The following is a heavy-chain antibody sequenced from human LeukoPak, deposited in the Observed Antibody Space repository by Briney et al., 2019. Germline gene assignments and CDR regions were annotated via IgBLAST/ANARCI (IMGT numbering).Heavy chain of an antibody. CDR1: GYTFTSYY. CDR2: ISPSGGST. D-gene: IGHD3-10*01. V-gene: IGHV1-46*01. J-gene: IGHJ4*02. CDR3: AREARRGSHFDY. Sequence: GASVKVSCKASGYTFTSYYMHWVRQAPGQGLEWMGIISPSGGSTSYAQKFQGRATMTRDTSTSTVYMELSSLRSEDTAVYYCAREARRGSHFDYWGQGTLVTVSS.